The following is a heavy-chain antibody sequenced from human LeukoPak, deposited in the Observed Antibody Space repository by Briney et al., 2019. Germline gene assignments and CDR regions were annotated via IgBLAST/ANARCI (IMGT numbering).Heavy chain of an antibody. CDR2: ISAYNGNT. CDR1: GYTFTSYG. CDR3: ARDRVTPVTTHFDY. J-gene: IGHJ4*02. D-gene: IGHD4-17*01. V-gene: IGHV1-18*01. Sequence: ASVKVSCKASGYTFTSYGISWVRQAPGQGLEWMGWISAYNGNTNYAQKLQGRVTMTTDASTSTAYMELRRLRSDDTAVYYCARDRVTPVTTHFDYWGQGTLVTVSS.